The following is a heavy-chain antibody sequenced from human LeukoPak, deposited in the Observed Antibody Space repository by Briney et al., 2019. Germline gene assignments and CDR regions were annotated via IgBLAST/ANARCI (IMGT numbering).Heavy chain of an antibody. V-gene: IGHV1-69*04. J-gene: IGHJ5*02. CDR3: ARGGYYGSGSYYNPRWFDP. CDR2: IIPILGIA. D-gene: IGHD3-10*01. CDR1: GYTFTSYY. Sequence: GASVKVSCKASGYTFTSYYMHWVRQAPGQGLEWMGRIIPILGIANYAQKFQGRVTITADKSTSTAYMELSSLRSEDTAVYYCARGGYYGSGSYYNPRWFDPWGQGTLVTVSS.